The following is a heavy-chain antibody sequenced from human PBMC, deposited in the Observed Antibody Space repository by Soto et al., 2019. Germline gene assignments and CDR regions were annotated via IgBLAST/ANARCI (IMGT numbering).Heavy chain of an antibody. Sequence: SETLSLACAVYGGSFSGYYWSWIRQPPGKGLEWIGEINHSGSTNYNPSLKSRVTISVDTSKNQFSLKLSSVTAADTAVYYCARSVRSWYTLMYYFDYWGQGTLVTVSS. V-gene: IGHV4-34*01. CDR2: INHSGST. J-gene: IGHJ4*02. CDR1: GGSFSGYY. D-gene: IGHD6-13*01. CDR3: ARSVRSWYTLMYYFDY.